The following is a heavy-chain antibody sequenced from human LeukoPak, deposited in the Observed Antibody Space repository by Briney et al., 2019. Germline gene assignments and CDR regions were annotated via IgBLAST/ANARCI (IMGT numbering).Heavy chain of an antibody. CDR1: GFTFSSFS. J-gene: IGHJ4*02. CDR2: IIVSGTT. Sequence: GGSLRLSCAASGFTFSSFSMTWVRQAPGKGLEWVSGIIVSGTTYYADSVTGRFTISRDSFRGTLFLQMDSLRVEDTAVYFCAKGSVGNADFASWGQGALVTVSS. V-gene: IGHV3-23*01. D-gene: IGHD6-25*01. CDR3: AKGSVGNADFAS.